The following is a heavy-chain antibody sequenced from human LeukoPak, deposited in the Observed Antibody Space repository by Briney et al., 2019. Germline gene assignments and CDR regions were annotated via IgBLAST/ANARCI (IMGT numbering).Heavy chain of an antibody. V-gene: IGHV3-11*01. CDR3: AREYYYDSSGYYYGYYYYGMDV. J-gene: IGHJ6*02. Sequence: GGSLRLSCAASGFTFSDYYMSWIRQAPGKGLEWVSYISGSGSTMYYADSVKGRFTISRDNAKNSLYLQMNSLRAEDTAVYYCAREYYYDSSGYYYGYYYYGMDVWGQGTTVTVSS. D-gene: IGHD3-22*01. CDR1: GFTFSDYY. CDR2: ISGSGSTM.